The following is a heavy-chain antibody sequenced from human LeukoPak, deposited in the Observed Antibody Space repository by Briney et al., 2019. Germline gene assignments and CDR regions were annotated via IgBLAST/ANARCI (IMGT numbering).Heavy chain of an antibody. CDR3: ARDLVSGHYYYYYGMDV. Sequence: PGGSLRLSCAASGFTFRNYWMYWVRQDTGKGLVWVSRINGDGSSTSYADSVQGRFTVSRDSAKNTLYLQMNSLTTDDTAVYFCARDLVSGHYYYYYGMDVWGQGTTVTVSS. V-gene: IGHV3-74*01. D-gene: IGHD2-8*02. CDR1: GFTFRNYW. CDR2: INGDGSST. J-gene: IGHJ6*02.